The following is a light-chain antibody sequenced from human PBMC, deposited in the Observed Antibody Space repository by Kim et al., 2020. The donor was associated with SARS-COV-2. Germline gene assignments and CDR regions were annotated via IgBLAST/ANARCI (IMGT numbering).Light chain of an antibody. V-gene: IGKV1-16*02. CDR2: GAS. Sequence: DIQMTQSPPSLSVSVGDRVTLTCRASQGINNYLAWFQQKPGKAPRSLIYGASTLHSGVPSKFSGSGFGTDFTLTISDLQPEDFASYYCKQYNGYPYTFGQEKELEI. J-gene: IGKJ2*01. CDR1: QGINNY. CDR3: KQYNGYPYT.